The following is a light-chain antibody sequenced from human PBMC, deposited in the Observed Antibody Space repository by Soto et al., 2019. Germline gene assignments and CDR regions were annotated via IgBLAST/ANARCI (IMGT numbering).Light chain of an antibody. J-gene: IGLJ2*01. Sequence: QSALTQPASVSGSPGQSITISCTGTSSDIGGYNYISWYQQLPGKAPKFIIYDVRNRPSGVSNRFSGSRSGNTASLTISGLQGEDEADYYCSSYTSSSTVIFGGGTKLTVL. CDR2: DVR. CDR1: SSDIGGYNY. CDR3: SSYTSSSTVI. V-gene: IGLV2-14*01.